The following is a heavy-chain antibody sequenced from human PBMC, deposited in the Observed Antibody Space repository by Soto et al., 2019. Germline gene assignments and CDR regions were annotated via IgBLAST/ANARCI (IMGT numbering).Heavy chain of an antibody. V-gene: IGHV3-21*01. Sequence: GESLKISCAASGFTFSSYSMNWVRQAPGKGLEWVSSISSSSSYIYYADSVKGRFTISRDNAKNSLYLQMNSLRAEDTAVYYCARAVEYSSSYDAFDIWGQGTMVTVSS. J-gene: IGHJ3*02. CDR3: ARAVEYSSSYDAFDI. CDR1: GFTFSSYS. D-gene: IGHD6-6*01. CDR2: ISSSSSYI.